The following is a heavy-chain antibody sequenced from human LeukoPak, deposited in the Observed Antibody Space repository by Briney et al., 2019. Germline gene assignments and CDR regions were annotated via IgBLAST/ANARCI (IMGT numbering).Heavy chain of an antibody. J-gene: IGHJ6*04. V-gene: IGHV3-23*01. D-gene: IGHD3-9*01. CDR3: AKEILTGRYYGMDV. CDR2: ISGSGGST. Sequence: GGSLRLSCAASGFTFSSYAMSWVRQAPGKGREWVSAISGSGGSTYYADSVKGRFTISRDNSKNTLCLQMNSLRAEDTALYYCAKEILTGRYYGMDVWGKGTTVTVSS. CDR1: GFTFSSYA.